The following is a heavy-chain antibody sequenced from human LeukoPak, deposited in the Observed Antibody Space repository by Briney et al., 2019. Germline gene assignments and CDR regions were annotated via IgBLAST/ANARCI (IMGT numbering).Heavy chain of an antibody. J-gene: IGHJ4*02. D-gene: IGHD3-10*01. CDR1: GFTFSSYS. V-gene: IGHV3-21*04. CDR2: ISSSSSYI. CDR3: AKATREATVASFFGY. Sequence: PGGSLRLSCAASGFTFSSYSMNWVRQAAGKGLEWVSSISSSSSYIYYADSVKGRFTISRDISKNTVYLQMNSLRAEDTAVYYCAKATREATVASFFGYWGQGTLVTVSS.